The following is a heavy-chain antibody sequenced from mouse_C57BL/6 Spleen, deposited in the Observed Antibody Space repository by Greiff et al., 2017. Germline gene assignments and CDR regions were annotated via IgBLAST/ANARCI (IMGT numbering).Heavy chain of an antibody. V-gene: IGHV1-52*01. CDR3: AREVGKEDYFDY. Sequence: QVQLQQPGAELVRPGSSVKLSCKASGYTFTSYWMHWVKQRPIQGLEWIGNIDPSDSETHYNQKFKDKATLTVDKSSSTAYMQLSSLTSEDSAVYYCAREVGKEDYFDYWGQGTTLTVAS. D-gene: IGHD1-1*02. CDR1: GYTFTSYW. CDR2: IDPSDSET. J-gene: IGHJ2*01.